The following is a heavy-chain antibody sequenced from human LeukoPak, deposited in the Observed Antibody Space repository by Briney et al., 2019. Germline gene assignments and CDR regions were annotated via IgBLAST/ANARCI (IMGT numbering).Heavy chain of an antibody. J-gene: IGHJ3*02. Sequence: PSETLSLTCTVSGGSISSSSYYWGWIRQPPGKGLEWIGSIYYSGSTYYNPSLKSRVTISVDTSKNQFSLKLSSVTAADTAVYYCARRRRPDAFDIWGQGTMVTVSS. V-gene: IGHV4-39*01. CDR3: ARRRRPDAFDI. CDR2: IYYSGST. CDR1: GGSISSSSYY.